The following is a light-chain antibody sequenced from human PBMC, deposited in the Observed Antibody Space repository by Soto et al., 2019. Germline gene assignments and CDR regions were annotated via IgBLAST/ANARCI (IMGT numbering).Light chain of an antibody. CDR1: QAISGY. V-gene: IGKV1-9*01. J-gene: IGKJ1*01. CDR2: TAS. Sequence: DIQLTQSPSFLSASVGDRVTITCRASQAISGYLAWYQQKPGKAPNFLIYTASSFQSGVPSRFSGSGSGTQFTLTISSLQPEDFATYYCQQLNTFPRTFGQGTKVEF. CDR3: QQLNTFPRT.